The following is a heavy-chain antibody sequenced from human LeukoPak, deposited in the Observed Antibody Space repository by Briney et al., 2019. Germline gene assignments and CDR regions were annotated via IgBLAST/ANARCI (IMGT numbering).Heavy chain of an antibody. Sequence: PGGSLRLSCAASGFTFNSYWMTWVRQAPGKGLEWVADIKQDGSDKYYAGSVKGRFTISRDNTKDSLYLQMNSLRAEDTAVYFCARYNSAWKTDDYWGQGTLVIVSS. D-gene: IGHD6-19*01. CDR3: ARYNSAWKTDDY. CDR2: IKQDGSDK. J-gene: IGHJ4*02. CDR1: GFTFNSYW. V-gene: IGHV3-7*03.